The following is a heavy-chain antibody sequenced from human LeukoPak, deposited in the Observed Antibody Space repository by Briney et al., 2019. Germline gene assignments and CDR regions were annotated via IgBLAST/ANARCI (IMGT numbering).Heavy chain of an antibody. J-gene: IGHJ4*02. CDR1: GFTVSSNY. V-gene: IGHV3-23*01. D-gene: IGHD5-18*01. Sequence: GGSLRLSCAASGFTVSSNYMSWVRQAPGKGLEWVSAISGSGGSTYYADSVKSRFTISRDNSKNTLYLQMNSLRAEDTAVYYCAKGTWIQLFPDYWGQGTLVTVSS. CDR2: ISGSGGST. CDR3: AKGTWIQLFPDY.